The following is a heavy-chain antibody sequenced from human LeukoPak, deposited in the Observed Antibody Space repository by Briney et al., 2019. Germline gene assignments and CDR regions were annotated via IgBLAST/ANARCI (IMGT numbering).Heavy chain of an antibody. J-gene: IGHJ3*02. Sequence: ASVKVSCKAFGHTFGTSSITWVRQAPGQRLEWMGWISPNNGNTHYAQGVQGRVTMTTDTSRSTAYMELRSLRSDDTAVYYCTRVRNSNNWWGPFDIWGQGTMVTVSS. CDR1: GHTFGTSS. CDR2: ISPNNGNT. V-gene: IGHV1-18*01. D-gene: IGHD1-1*01. CDR3: TRVRNSNNWWGPFDI.